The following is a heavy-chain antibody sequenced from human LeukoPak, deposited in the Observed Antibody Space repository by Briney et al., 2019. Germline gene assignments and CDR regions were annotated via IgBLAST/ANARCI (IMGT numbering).Heavy chain of an antibody. CDR1: GHTFTGYY. Sequence: ASVKVSCKASGHTFTGYYMHWVRQAPGQGLEWMGRINPNSGGTNYAQKFQGRVTMTRDTSISTAYMELSRLRSDDTAVYYCARGPVGATTFHDYWGQGTLVTVSS. V-gene: IGHV1-2*06. CDR2: INPNSGGT. CDR3: ARGPVGATTFHDY. J-gene: IGHJ4*02. D-gene: IGHD1-26*01.